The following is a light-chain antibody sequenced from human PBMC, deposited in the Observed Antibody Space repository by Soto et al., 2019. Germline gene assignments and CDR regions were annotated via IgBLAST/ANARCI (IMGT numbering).Light chain of an antibody. CDR3: QQYNSYSGT. V-gene: IGKV1-5*01. Sequence: DIQMTQSPSTLSASVGDRVTITCRASQSISSWLAWYQQKPGKDPKLLIYDASSLESGVPSRFSGSGSGTEFPLTISSLQPDEFATYYCQQYNSYSGTFGQGTKVEIK. CDR1: QSISSW. CDR2: DAS. J-gene: IGKJ1*01.